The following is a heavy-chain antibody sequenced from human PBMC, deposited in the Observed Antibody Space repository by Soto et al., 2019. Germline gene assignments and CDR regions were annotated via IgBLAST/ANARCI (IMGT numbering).Heavy chain of an antibody. CDR3: ARRGIAAAGYYYYYYFDL. Sequence: GASVKVSCKASGYTFTSYDINWVRQATGQGLEWMGWMNPNSGNTGYAQKFQGRVTMTRNTSISTAYMELSSLGSEDTAVYYCARRGIAAAGYYYYYYFDLWGRGTLVTVSS. CDR1: GYTFTSYD. V-gene: IGHV1-8*01. D-gene: IGHD6-13*01. J-gene: IGHJ2*01. CDR2: MNPNSGNT.